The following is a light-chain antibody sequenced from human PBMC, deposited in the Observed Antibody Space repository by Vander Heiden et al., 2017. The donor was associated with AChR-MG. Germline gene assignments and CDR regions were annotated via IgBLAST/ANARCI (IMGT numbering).Light chain of an antibody. CDR3: AAWDNSLNGVV. CDR2: SNY. CDR1: RSNIGSND. V-gene: IGLV1-44*01. Sequence: QSVLTQPPSASGTPGQRVTIPCSGSRSNIGSNDVNWYQRLPGTAPKLLIYSNYQRPSGVPDRFSGSRSGTSASLAISGLQSEDEADYYCAAWDNSLNGVVFGGGTKLTVL. J-gene: IGLJ2*01.